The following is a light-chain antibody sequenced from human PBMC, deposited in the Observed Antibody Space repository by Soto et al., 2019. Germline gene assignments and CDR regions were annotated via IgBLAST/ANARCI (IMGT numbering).Light chain of an antibody. Sequence: QSALTQPASVSGSPGQSITISCTGTSRDVGGYNYVSWHQQHPGKASKVIITEVSNRPSGVSNRFSGSKSGNTASLTISGLQAEDEADYYCSSYVNYNTFVIFGGGTKLTVL. CDR1: SRDVGGYNY. CDR2: EVS. J-gene: IGLJ2*01. V-gene: IGLV2-14*01. CDR3: SSYVNYNTFVI.